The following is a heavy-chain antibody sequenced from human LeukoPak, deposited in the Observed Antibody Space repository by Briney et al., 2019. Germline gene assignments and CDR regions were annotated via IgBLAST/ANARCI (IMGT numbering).Heavy chain of an antibody. CDR1: GFTFSSYW. D-gene: IGHD3-3*01. CDR2: IKQDGSEK. J-gene: IGHJ4*02. CDR3: ARFASLRFLEWLFVDY. Sequence: GGSLRLSCAASGFTFSSYWMSWVRQAPGKGLEWVANIKQDGSEKYYVDSVKGRFTSSRDNAKNSLYLQMNSLRAEDTAVYYCARFASLRFLEWLFVDYWGQGTLVAVSS. V-gene: IGHV3-7*01.